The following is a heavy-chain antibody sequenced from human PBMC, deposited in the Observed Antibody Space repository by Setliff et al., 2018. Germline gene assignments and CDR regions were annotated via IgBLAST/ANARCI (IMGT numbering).Heavy chain of an antibody. CDR1: GGSVSSGSYY. J-gene: IGHJ4*02. Sequence: LSLTCTVSGGSVSSGSYYWSWIRQPPGKGLEWIGYIYYSGSTNYNPSLKSRVTISVDTSKNQFSLKLSSVTAADTAVYYCARADSSGYYPYFDCWGQGTLVTVSS. V-gene: IGHV4-61*01. CDR3: ARADSSGYYPYFDC. D-gene: IGHD3-22*01. CDR2: IYYSGST.